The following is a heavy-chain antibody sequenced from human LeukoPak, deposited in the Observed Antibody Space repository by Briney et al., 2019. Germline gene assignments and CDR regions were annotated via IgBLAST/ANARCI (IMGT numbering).Heavy chain of an antibody. J-gene: IGHJ4*02. Sequence: GGSLRLSCAASGFTFSSYSINWVRQAPGKGLEWVSSISSSSSYIYYADSVKGRFTISRDNAKNSLYLQMNSLRAEDTAVYYCARPPGVGELTFDYWGQGTLVTVSS. CDR1: GFTFSSYS. D-gene: IGHD3-10*01. V-gene: IGHV3-21*01. CDR2: ISSSSSYI. CDR3: ARPPGVGELTFDY.